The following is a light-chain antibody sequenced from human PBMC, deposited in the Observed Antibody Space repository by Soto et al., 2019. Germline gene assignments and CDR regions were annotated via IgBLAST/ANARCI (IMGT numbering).Light chain of an antibody. CDR3: QQYNNWPPFT. CDR1: QSVSSN. Sequence: EIVMTQSPATLSVSPGERATLSWRASQSVSSNLGWYQQKPGQVPRLLIYGASTRATGIPARFSGSGSGTEFTLTISSLQSEDFAVYYCQQYNNWPPFTFGPGTRVDIK. CDR2: GAS. V-gene: IGKV3-15*01. J-gene: IGKJ3*01.